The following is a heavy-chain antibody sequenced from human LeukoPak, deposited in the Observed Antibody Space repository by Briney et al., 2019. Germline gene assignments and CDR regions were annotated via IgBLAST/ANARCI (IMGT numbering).Heavy chain of an antibody. V-gene: IGHV6-1*01. CDR3: ARLVGASWFDS. Sequence: SRTLSLTCALSGDSVSTNSATWTWLRQSPSRGLEWLGRTYYRSKWSNDYAVSMKSRITINPDTSKNQFSLQLNSVTPEDTAVYYCARLVGASWFDSWGQGTLVTVSS. J-gene: IGHJ5*01. D-gene: IGHD1-26*01. CDR2: TYYRSKWSN. CDR1: GDSVSTNSAT.